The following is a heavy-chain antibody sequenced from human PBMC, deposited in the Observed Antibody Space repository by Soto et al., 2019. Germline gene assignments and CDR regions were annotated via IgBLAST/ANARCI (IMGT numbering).Heavy chain of an antibody. D-gene: IGHD1-26*01. J-gene: IGHJ1*01. Sequence: GESLKISCKGSGYSFTSYWIGWVRQMPGKGLEWMGIIYPGDSDTRYSPSFQGQVTISADKSISTAYLQWSGLKASDTAMYYCARIPPGLVGAEYFQHWGQGTLVTVSS. CDR3: ARIPPGLVGAEYFQH. V-gene: IGHV5-51*01. CDR1: GYSFTSYW. CDR2: IYPGDSDT.